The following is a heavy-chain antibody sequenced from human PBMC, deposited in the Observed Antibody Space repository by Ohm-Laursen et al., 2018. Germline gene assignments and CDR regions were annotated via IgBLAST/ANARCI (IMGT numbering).Heavy chain of an antibody. CDR2: ISWNSGSI. V-gene: IGHV3-9*01. CDR3: AKDMELDSSGALFDY. D-gene: IGHD3-22*01. Sequence: SSLRLSCAASGFTFDDFAIHWVRQAPGKGLEWVSGISWNSGSIGYADSVKGRFTISRDNAKNSLYLQMNSLRAEDTALYYCAKDMELDSSGALFDYWGQGTLVTVSS. CDR1: GFTFDDFA. J-gene: IGHJ4*02.